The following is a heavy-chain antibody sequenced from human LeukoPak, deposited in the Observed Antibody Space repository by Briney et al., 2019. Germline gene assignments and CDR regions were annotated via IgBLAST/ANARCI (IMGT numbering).Heavy chain of an antibody. CDR3: ARAYDFWSGSYPNQFDY. CDR2: IYYNGNT. Sequence: SETLSLTCTVSGVSIRSNYWSWIRQPPGKGLEWIGYIYYNGNTDYSPSLKSRVTILADTSKDQFSLKLEFVTAADTAVYYCARAYDFWSGSYPNQFDYWGHGTPVTVSS. CDR1: GVSIRSNY. D-gene: IGHD3-3*01. J-gene: IGHJ4*01. V-gene: IGHV4-59*01.